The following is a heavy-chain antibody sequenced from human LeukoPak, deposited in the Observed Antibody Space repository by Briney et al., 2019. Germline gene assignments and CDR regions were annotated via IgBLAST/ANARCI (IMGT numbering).Heavy chain of an antibody. Sequence: SETLSLTCTVSGDSISSYYWSWIRQPAGKGLEWIGRIYASGSTNYNPSLKSRVTMSLDTSKNQFSLNLSSVTAADTAVYYCARKALPGNWFDPWGQGTLVTVSS. J-gene: IGHJ5*02. CDR1: GDSISSYY. CDR2: IYASGST. V-gene: IGHV4-4*07. CDR3: ARKALPGNWFDP.